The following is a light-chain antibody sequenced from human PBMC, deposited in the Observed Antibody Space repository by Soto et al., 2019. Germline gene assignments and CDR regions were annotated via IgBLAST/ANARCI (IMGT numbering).Light chain of an antibody. Sequence: DIQMTQSPSSLSASVGDRVTITCRASQSISSYLNWYQQKPGKAPKLLIYAASSLQSGVPSRFSGSGSGTDLTLTISSLQPEDFATYYCQQANSFPLTFGGGTKVDIK. CDR1: QSISSY. CDR2: AAS. CDR3: QQANSFPLT. J-gene: IGKJ4*01. V-gene: IGKV1-39*01.